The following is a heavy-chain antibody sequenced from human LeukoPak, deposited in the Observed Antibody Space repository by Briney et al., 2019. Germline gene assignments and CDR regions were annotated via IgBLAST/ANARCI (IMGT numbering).Heavy chain of an antibody. V-gene: IGHV3-7*01. J-gene: IGHJ4*02. Sequence: PGGSLRLSCAASGFTFSSYWMSWVRQAPGKGLEWVANIKQDGSEQYYVDSVKGRFTISRDNAKNSLYLQMNSLRAEDTAVYYCARDPLHYYGSGKGRSLVRWYFDYWGQGTLVTVSS. D-gene: IGHD3-10*01. CDR2: IKQDGSEQ. CDR3: ARDPLHYYGSGKGRSLVRWYFDY. CDR1: GFTFSSYW.